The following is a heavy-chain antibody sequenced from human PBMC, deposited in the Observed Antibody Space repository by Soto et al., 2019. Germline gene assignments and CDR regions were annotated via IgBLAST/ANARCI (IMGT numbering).Heavy chain of an antibody. D-gene: IGHD2-15*01. CDR3: ARDLSGGYYYYYMDV. CDR1: GGTFSSYT. J-gene: IGHJ6*03. CDR2: IIPILGIA. Sequence: VASVKVSCKASGGTFSSYTISWVRQAPGQGLEWMGRIIPILGIANYAQKFQGRVTITADKSTSTAYMELSSLRSEDTAVYYCARDLSGGYYYYYMDVWGKGTTVTVSS. V-gene: IGHV1-69*04.